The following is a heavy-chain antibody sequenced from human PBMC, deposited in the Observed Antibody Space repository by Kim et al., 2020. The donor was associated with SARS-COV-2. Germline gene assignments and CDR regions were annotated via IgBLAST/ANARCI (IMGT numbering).Heavy chain of an antibody. Sequence: ASVKVSCKASGYTFTSYGISWVRQAPGQGLEWMGWISAYNGNTNYAQKLQGRVTMTTDTSTSTAYMELRSLRSDDTAVYYCARVSYSSGWPSFDPWGQGTLVTVSS. D-gene: IGHD6-19*01. CDR1: GYTFTSYG. J-gene: IGHJ5*02. V-gene: IGHV1-18*04. CDR3: ARVSYSSGWPSFDP. CDR2: ISAYNGNT.